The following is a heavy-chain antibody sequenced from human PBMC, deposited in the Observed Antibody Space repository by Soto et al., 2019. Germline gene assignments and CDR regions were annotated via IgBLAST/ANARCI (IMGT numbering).Heavy chain of an antibody. D-gene: IGHD2-8*01. CDR2: ISYDGSNK. Sequence: GGSLRLSCAASGFTFSSYAMHWVRQAPGKGLEWVAVISYDGSNKYYADSVKGRLTISRDNSKNTLYLQMNSLRAEDTAMYYCARHFGTPPVCTNGVCYIGWFDPWGQGTLVTAPQ. CDR3: ARHFGTPPVCTNGVCYIGWFDP. J-gene: IGHJ5*02. CDR1: GFTFSSYA. V-gene: IGHV3-30-3*01.